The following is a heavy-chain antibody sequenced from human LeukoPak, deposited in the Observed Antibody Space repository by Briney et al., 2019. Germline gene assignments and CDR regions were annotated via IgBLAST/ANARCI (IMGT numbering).Heavy chain of an antibody. Sequence: PSETLSLTCAVYGGSFSGYYWSWIRQPPGKGLEWIGEINHSGSTNYNPSLKSRVTISVDTSKNQFSLKLSSVTAADTAVYYCARVTLYDYGGSPAAAFDIWGQGTMVTVSS. CDR1: GGSFSGYY. V-gene: IGHV4-34*01. D-gene: IGHD4-23*01. CDR2: INHSGST. J-gene: IGHJ3*02. CDR3: ARVTLYDYGGSPAAAFDI.